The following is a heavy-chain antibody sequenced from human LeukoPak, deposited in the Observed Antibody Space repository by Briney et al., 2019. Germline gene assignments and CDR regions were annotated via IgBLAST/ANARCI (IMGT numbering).Heavy chain of an antibody. Sequence: PSETLSLTCAVYGGSFSGYYWSWIRQPPGKGLEWIGEINHSGSTNYNPSLKSRVTISVGTSKNQFSLKLSSVTAADTAVYYCARGSGGGDLDYWGQGTLVTVSS. D-gene: IGHD2-21*01. J-gene: IGHJ4*02. CDR1: GGSFSGYY. CDR2: INHSGST. V-gene: IGHV4-34*01. CDR3: ARGSGGGDLDY.